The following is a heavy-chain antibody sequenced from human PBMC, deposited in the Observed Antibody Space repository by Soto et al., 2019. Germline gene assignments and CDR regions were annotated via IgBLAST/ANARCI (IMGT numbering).Heavy chain of an antibody. D-gene: IGHD6-6*01. Sequence: PGGSLRLSCAASGFTFSSYSMNWVRQAPGKGLEWVSSISSSSSYIYYANSVKGRFTISRDNAKNSLYLQMNSLRAEDTAVYYCARDYSSSGGMDVWGQGTRVTVSS. CDR2: ISSSSSYI. CDR3: ARDYSSSGGMDV. CDR1: GFTFSSYS. V-gene: IGHV3-21*01. J-gene: IGHJ6*02.